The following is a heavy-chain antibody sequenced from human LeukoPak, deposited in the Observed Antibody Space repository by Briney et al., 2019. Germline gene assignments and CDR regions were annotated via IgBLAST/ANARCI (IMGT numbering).Heavy chain of an antibody. Sequence: KPSETLSLTCTVSGGSISSYYWSWIRQPAGKGLEWIGRIYTSGSTNYNPSLKSRVTMSVDTSKNQFSLKLSSVTAADTAVYYCARNYYDSSGYYFDYWGQGTLVTVSS. CDR3: ARNYYDSSGYYFDY. CDR2: IYTSGST. J-gene: IGHJ4*02. V-gene: IGHV4-4*07. CDR1: GGSISSYY. D-gene: IGHD3-22*01.